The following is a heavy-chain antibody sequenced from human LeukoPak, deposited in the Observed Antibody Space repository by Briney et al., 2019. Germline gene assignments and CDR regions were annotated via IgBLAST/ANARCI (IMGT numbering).Heavy chain of an antibody. CDR1: GGSFSGYY. V-gene: IGHV4-34*01. CDR3: ARHFFLGYCSSTSCYTGWFDP. J-gene: IGHJ5*02. D-gene: IGHD2-2*02. CDR2: INHSGST. Sequence: SETLSLTCAVYGGSFSGYYWSWIRQPPGKGLEWIGEINHSGSTNYNPSLKSRVTISVDTSKNQFSLKLSSVTAADTAVYYCARHFFLGYCSSTSCYTGWFDPWGQGTLVTVSS.